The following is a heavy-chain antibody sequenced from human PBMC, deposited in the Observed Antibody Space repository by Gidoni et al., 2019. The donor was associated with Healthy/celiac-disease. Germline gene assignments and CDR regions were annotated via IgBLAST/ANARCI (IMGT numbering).Heavy chain of an antibody. Sequence: QVHLLQSGAEGKKPGSSVKVSCKASGVTFSSYAIRWVRQDPGQGLELMGRIIPILGIANYAQRLQGRGTITADKSTSIAYMELSSLRSEDTDVYYCARGGVDYYDSGYYGMDVWGQGTTVTVSS. CDR2: IIPILGIA. CDR3: ARGGVDYYDSGYYGMDV. D-gene: IGHD3-22*01. CDR1: GVTFSSYA. V-gene: IGHV1-69*09. J-gene: IGHJ6*02.